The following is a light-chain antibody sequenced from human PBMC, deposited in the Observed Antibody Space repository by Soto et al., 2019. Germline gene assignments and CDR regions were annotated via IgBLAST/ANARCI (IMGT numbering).Light chain of an antibody. J-gene: IGKJ1*01. CDR2: GAS. V-gene: IGKV3-20*01. CDR1: QSVSANY. CDR3: QQYVSSPT. Sequence: IVLTQSPGTLSLSPGERATLSCRASQSVSANYLAWYQQRPGQAPRLLIYGASSRATGIPDRFSGSGSGTDFTLTISRLEPEDLAVYFCQQYVSSPTFGQGTKVEI.